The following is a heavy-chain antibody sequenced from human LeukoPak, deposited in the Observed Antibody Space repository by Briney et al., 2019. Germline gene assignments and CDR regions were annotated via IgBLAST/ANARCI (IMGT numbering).Heavy chain of an antibody. V-gene: IGHV3-30*18. CDR1: GFTVSSNY. J-gene: IGHJ6*03. CDR3: AKDGNAHAYYFYHTDV. CDR2: ISYGGNTK. Sequence: PGGSLRLSCAASGFTVSSNYMSWVRQAPGKGLEWVAVISYGGNTKYYGDSVKGRFTISRGNSKNTLDLQMNSLRAEDTAIYYCAKDGNAHAYYFYHTDVWGKGTTVTVSS. D-gene: IGHD4-23*01.